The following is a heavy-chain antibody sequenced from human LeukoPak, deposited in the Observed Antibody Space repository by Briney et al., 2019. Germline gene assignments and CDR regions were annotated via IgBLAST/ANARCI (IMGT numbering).Heavy chain of an antibody. CDR1: GFTFSSYA. D-gene: IGHD6-19*01. CDR2: ISYDGSNK. CDR3: ARDTEGQWLVLGVMDY. J-gene: IGHJ4*02. V-gene: IGHV3-30-3*01. Sequence: QTGESLRLSCAASGFTFSSYAMHWVRQPPGKGLEWVAVISYDGSNKYYADSVKGRFTISRDNSKNTLYLQMNSLRAEDTAVYYCARDTEGQWLVLGVMDYWGQGTLVTVSS.